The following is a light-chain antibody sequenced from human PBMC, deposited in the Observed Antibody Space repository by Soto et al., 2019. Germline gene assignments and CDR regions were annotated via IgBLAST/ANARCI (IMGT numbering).Light chain of an antibody. CDR2: GAS. V-gene: IGKV3-15*01. CDR1: QSVSSQ. J-gene: IGKJ4*01. Sequence: EIVMTQSPATLSVSPGERATLSCRASQSVSSQLAWYQQKPGQAPRLLIYGASTRATGIPARFSGSGSGTEFTLTISSLQAEDFAIYYCQQYNNWPPATFGGGTKVDIK. CDR3: QQYNNWPPAT.